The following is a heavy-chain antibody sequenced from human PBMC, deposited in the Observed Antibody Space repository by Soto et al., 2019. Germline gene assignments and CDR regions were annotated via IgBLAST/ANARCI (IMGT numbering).Heavy chain of an antibody. CDR3: AKEDTSSGSLDY. CDR2: ISDSGATT. V-gene: IGHV3-23*01. Sequence: PGGSLRLSCADSGFPFGENAMRWVRQSPGKGLEWVSGISDSGATTYYADSVRGRFTISRDNSKNTLYLQMKSLRAEDSASYYCAKEDTSSGSLDYWGQGALVTVSS. D-gene: IGHD6-19*01. CDR1: GFPFGENA. J-gene: IGHJ4*02.